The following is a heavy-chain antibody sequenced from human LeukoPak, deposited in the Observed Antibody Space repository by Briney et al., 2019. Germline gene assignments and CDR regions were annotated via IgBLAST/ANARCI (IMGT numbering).Heavy chain of an antibody. Sequence: SETLSLTCGVSGGSISSNNWWTWVRQPPGKGLEWIGEIYHSGSTNYNPSLKSRVTISVDKSKNQFFLKMRSVTAADTAVYYCARHYGPWGQGTLVTVSS. CDR2: IYHSGST. J-gene: IGHJ5*02. CDR1: GGSISSNNW. CDR3: ARHYGP. D-gene: IGHD3-16*01. V-gene: IGHV4-4*02.